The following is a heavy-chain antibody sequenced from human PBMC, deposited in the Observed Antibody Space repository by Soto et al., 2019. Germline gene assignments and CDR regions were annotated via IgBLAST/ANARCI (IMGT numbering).Heavy chain of an antibody. V-gene: IGHV3-23*01. D-gene: IGHD5-12*01. Sequence: GGSLRLSCAAPGFTFSSYAMSWVRQAPGKGLEWVSAISGSGGSTYYADSVKGRFTISRDNSKNTLYLQMNSLRAEDTAVYYCAKGARDGYTLWVFDYWGQGTLVTVSS. J-gene: IGHJ4*02. CDR1: GFTFSSYA. CDR2: ISGSGGST. CDR3: AKGARDGYTLWVFDY.